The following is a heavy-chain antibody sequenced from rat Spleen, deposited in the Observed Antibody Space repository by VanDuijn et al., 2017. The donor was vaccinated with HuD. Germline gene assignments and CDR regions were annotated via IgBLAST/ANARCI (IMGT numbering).Heavy chain of an antibody. D-gene: IGHD4-3*01. J-gene: IGHJ4*01. Sequence: EVQLVESGGGLVQPGRSMKLSCAASGLSFSNYDMAWVRQAPTKGLEWVASISYDGTATYYRDSVKGRFTLSRDNAKSTLYLQMGSLRSEETATYYCARHDSGYGVMDAWGQGASVTVSS. CDR2: ISYDGTAT. CDR3: ARHDSGYGVMDA. V-gene: IGHV5S11*01. CDR1: GLSFSNYD.